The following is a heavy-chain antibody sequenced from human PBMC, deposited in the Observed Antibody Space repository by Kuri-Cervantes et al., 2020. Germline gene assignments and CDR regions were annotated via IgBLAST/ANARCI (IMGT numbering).Heavy chain of an antibody. CDR3: ARQSRWGRANYFDY. V-gene: IGHV1-18*01. D-gene: IGHD7-27*01. J-gene: IGHJ4*02. CDR2: ISGYNGDT. CDR1: GYTFTNYG. Sequence: ASVKVSCKASGYTFTNYGISWVRQAPGQGLEWMGWISGYNGDTRYAQKLQDRVTMTTGTSTSTAYMELRSLRSDDTAMYYCARQSRWGRANYFDYWGQGTLVTVSS.